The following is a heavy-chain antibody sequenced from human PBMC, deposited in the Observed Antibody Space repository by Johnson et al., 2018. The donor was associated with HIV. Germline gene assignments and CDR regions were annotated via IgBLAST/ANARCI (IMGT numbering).Heavy chain of an antibody. CDR1: GFTFSSYG. J-gene: IGHJ3*02. D-gene: IGHD5-24*01. V-gene: IGHV3-30*19. CDR2: ISYDGSNK. CDR3: ARDDVEMATMGDAFDI. Sequence: QVQLVESGGGLVQPGGSLRLSCAASGFTFSSYGMHWVRQAPGKGLEWVAVISYDGSNKYYADSVKGRFTISRDNAKNSLYLQMNSLRAEDTAVYYCARDDVEMATMGDAFDIWGQGTMVTVSS.